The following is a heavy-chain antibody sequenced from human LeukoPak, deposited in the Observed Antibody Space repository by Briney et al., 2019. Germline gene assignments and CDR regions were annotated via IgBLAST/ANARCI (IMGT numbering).Heavy chain of an antibody. V-gene: IGHV4-59*01. J-gene: IGHJ6*02. CDR3: ARAPTGTTPYYYGMDV. CDR1: GGSISSYY. D-gene: IGHD1-1*01. CDR2: IYYSGST. Sequence: SETQSLTCTVSGGSISSYYWSWIRQPPGKGLEWIGYIYYSGSTNYNPSLKSRVTISVDTSKNQFSLKLSSVTAADTAVYYCARAPTGTTPYYYGMDVWGQGTTVTVSS.